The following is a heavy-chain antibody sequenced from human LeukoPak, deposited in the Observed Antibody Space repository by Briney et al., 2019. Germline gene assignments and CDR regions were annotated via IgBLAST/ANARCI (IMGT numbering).Heavy chain of an antibody. D-gene: IGHD6-13*01. V-gene: IGHV4-34*01. CDR1: GGSFSGYY. J-gene: IGHJ6*04. Sequence: PSETLSLTCAVYGGSFSGYYWSWIRQPPGKGLEWIGEINHSGSTNYNPSLKSRVTISVDTSKNQFSLQLNSVTPEDTAVYYCARDKSSSYSIAAAGYYYYYGMDVWGKGTTVTVSS. CDR2: INHSGST. CDR3: ARDKSSSYSIAAAGYYYYYGMDV.